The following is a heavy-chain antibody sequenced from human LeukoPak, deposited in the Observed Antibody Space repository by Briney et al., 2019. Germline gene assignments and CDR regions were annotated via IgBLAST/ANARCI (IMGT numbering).Heavy chain of an antibody. V-gene: IGHV1-2*02. D-gene: IGHD3-22*01. J-gene: IGHJ4*02. Sequence: ASVKVSCKASGYTFTGYYMHWVRQAPGQGLEWMGWINPNSGGTNYARKFQGRVTMTRDTSISTAYMELSRLRSDDTAVYYCARGGDYYDSSGYCYHDYWGQGTLVTVSS. CDR2: INPNSGGT. CDR1: GYTFTGYY. CDR3: ARGGDYYDSSGYCYHDY.